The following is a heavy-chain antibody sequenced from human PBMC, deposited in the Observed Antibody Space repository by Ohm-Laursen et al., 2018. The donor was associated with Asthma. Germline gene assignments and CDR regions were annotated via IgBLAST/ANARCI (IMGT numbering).Heavy chain of an antibody. CDR1: GFTFSSYG. J-gene: IGHJ6*02. CDR3: ARDLGGSGSYSYGMDV. D-gene: IGHD3-10*01. V-gene: IGHV3-33*01. CDR2: IWYDGSNK. Sequence: SLRLSCAASGFTFSSYGMHWVRQAPGKGMEWVAVIWYDGSNKYYADSVKGRFTISRNNSKNTLYLQMNSLRAEDTAVYYCARDLGGSGSYSYGMDVWGQGTTVTVSS.